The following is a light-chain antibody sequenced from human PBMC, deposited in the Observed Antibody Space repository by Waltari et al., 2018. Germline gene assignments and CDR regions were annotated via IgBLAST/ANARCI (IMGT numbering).Light chain of an antibody. CDR3: QQRSNWPPLT. CDR1: QSVSSY. Sequence: EIGLTHSPATLPLSPGERATPPRRASQSVSSYLAWYQQKPGHAPRILIYDASNRATGIPARFSGSGSGTDFTLTISSLEPEDFAVYYCQQRSNWPPLTFGGGTKVEIK. CDR2: DAS. V-gene: IGKV3-11*01. J-gene: IGKJ4*01.